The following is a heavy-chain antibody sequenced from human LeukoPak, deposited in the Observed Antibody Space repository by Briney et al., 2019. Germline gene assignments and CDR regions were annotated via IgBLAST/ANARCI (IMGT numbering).Heavy chain of an antibody. CDR1: GYTFTSYD. CDR3: ARGTIGYYGSGTSYYFDY. CDR2: MNPNSGNT. D-gene: IGHD3-10*01. J-gene: IGHJ4*02. Sequence: ASVKVSCKASGYTFTSYDINWVRQATGQGLEWMGWMNPNSGNTGYAQKFQGRVTMTRNISISTAYMELSSLRSEDTAVYYCARGTIGYYGSGTSYYFDYWGQGTLVTVSS. V-gene: IGHV1-8*01.